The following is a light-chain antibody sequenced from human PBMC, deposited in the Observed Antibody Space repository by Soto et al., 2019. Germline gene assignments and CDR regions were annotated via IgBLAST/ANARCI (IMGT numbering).Light chain of an antibody. J-gene: IGLJ1*01. CDR1: SSDVGGYNY. Sequence: QSALTQPASVSGSPGQSITISCTGTSSDVGGYNYVSWYQQHPGKAPKLMIYDVSNWPSGVSNRFSGSKSGNTASLTISGLQAEDEADYYCSSYTSSSTPFYVFGTGTKLTVL. CDR2: DVS. V-gene: IGLV2-14*01. CDR3: SSYTSSSTPFYV.